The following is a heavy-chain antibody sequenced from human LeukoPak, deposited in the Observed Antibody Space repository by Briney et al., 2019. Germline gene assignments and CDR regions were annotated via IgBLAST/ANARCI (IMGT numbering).Heavy chain of an antibody. J-gene: IGHJ6*02. Sequence: SGGSLRLSCAASGFTFTSYAMSWVRQAPGKELEWVSTISGSDDSTYYADSVKGRFTISRDNSKNTLYLQMNSLRAEDTAVYYCASLYPPGGNFYYNMDVWGQGTTVTVSS. CDR1: GFTFTSYA. V-gene: IGHV3-23*01. D-gene: IGHD2-2*01. CDR3: ASLYPPGGNFYYNMDV. CDR2: ISGSDDST.